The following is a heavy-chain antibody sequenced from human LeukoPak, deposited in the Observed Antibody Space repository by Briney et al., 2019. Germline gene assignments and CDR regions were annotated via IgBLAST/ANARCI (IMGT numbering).Heavy chain of an antibody. CDR3: ARVSTVTAPHWYYYYGMDV. CDR2: IYYSGST. V-gene: IGHV4-59*01. J-gene: IGHJ6*02. CDR1: GGSISSYY. D-gene: IGHD4-17*01. Sequence: LTCTXXGGSISSYYWSWIRQPPGKGLEWIGYIYYSGSTNYNPSLRSRVTISVDTSKNQFSLKLSSVTAADTAVYYCARVSTVTAPHWYYYYGMDVWGQGTTVTVSS.